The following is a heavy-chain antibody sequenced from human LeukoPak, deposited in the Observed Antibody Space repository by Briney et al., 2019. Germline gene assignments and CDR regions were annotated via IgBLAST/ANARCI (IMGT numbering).Heavy chain of an antibody. Sequence: SETLSLTRAVYGGSFSGYYWSWIRQPPGKGLEWIGEINHSRSTNYNPSLKSRVTISVDTSKNQFSLKLSSVTAADTAVYYCARRAVYYFDYWGQGTLVTVSS. CDR2: INHSRST. CDR1: GGSFSGYY. D-gene: IGHD3-16*01. V-gene: IGHV4-34*01. CDR3: ARRAVYYFDY. J-gene: IGHJ4*02.